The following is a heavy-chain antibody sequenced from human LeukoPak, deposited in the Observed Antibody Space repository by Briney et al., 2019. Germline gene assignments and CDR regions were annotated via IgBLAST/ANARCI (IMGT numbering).Heavy chain of an antibody. Sequence: KPSETLSLTCAVYGGSFSGYYWSWIRQPPGKGLEWIGEINHSGSTNYNPSLKSRVTISVDTSKNQFSLKLSSVTAADTAVYYCAREKRITXVRGVIXWFDPWGQGTXVTVX. CDR1: GGSFSGYY. CDR3: AREKRITXVRGVIXWFDP. J-gene: IGHJ5*02. D-gene: IGHD3-10*01. CDR2: INHSGST. V-gene: IGHV4-34*01.